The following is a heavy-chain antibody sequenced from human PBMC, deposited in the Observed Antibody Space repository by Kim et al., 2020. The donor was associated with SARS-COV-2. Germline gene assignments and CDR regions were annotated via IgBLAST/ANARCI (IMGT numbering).Heavy chain of an antibody. V-gene: IGHV3-23*01. J-gene: IGHJ4*02. CDR3: AKDARYSGGDPGDY. Sequence: ADTVKSRYTHSRDNSKNTLYLQMNSLGAEATAVYYCAKDARYSGGDPGDYWGQGTLVTVSS. D-gene: IGHD1-26*01.